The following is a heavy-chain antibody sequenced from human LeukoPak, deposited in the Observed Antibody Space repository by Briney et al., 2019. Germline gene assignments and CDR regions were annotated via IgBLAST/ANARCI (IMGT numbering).Heavy chain of an antibody. Sequence: PERSLRLSCAASGFTFSSYWMHWVRQAPGKGLVWVSRINSDGSSTSYADSVKGRFTISRDNAKNTLYLQMNSLRAEDTAVYYCARQLPPYYGMDVWGQGTTVTVSS. CDR3: ARQLPPYYGMDV. CDR2: INSDGSST. D-gene: IGHD1-1*01. CDR1: GFTFSSYW. V-gene: IGHV3-74*01. J-gene: IGHJ6*02.